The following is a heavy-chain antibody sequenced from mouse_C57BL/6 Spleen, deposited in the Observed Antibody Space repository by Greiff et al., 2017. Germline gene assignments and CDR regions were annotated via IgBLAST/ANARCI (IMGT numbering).Heavy chain of an antibody. D-gene: IGHD2-1*01. CDR1: GYTFTSYG. V-gene: IGHV1-81*01. J-gene: IGHJ3*01. CDR3: ARDSTTFAY. CDR2: IYPRSGNT. Sequence: QVQLQQSGAELARPGASVKLSCKASGYTFTSYGISWVKQRTGQGLEWIGEIYPRSGNTYYNEKFKGKATLTADKSSSTAYMELRSLTSEDSAVYFCARDSTTFAYWGQGTLVTVSA.